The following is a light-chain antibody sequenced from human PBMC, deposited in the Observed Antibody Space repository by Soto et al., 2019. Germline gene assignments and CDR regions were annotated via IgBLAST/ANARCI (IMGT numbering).Light chain of an antibody. CDR2: EVS. J-gene: IGKJ4*01. Sequence: DIQMTQSPSSLSASIGDRVTITCRASQGIHNYLAWFQQKPGKAPKSLIYEVSSLRSGVPSRFSGSGSGTDFTLSVTSLQPEAFATCCCQQYTRYPPSFGGGTKWEIK. CDR3: QQYTRYPPS. CDR1: QGIHNY. V-gene: IGKV1-16*01.